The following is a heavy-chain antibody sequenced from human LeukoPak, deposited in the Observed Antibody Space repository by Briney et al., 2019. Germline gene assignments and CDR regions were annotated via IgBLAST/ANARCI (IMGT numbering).Heavy chain of an antibody. Sequence: ASVKVSCTASGYTFTGYYMHWVRQAPGQGLEWMGWINPNSGGTNYAQKFQGRVTMTRDTSISTAYMELSRLRSDDTAVYYCAREGTPYYYDSSGYSRGIQGGVDYWGQGTLVTVSS. J-gene: IGHJ4*02. V-gene: IGHV1-2*02. CDR2: INPNSGGT. CDR3: AREGTPYYYDSSGYSRGIQGGVDY. CDR1: GYTFTGYY. D-gene: IGHD3-22*01.